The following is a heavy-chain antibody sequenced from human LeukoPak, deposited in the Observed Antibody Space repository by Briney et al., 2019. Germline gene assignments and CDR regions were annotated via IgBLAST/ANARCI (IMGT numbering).Heavy chain of an antibody. CDR3: AREGNPFWSGYQRVVYAFDI. CDR2: IIPIFGTA. V-gene: IGHV1-69*01. D-gene: IGHD3-3*01. CDR1: GGTFSSYA. J-gene: IGHJ3*02. Sequence: GSSVKVSCKASGGTFSSYAMSWVRQAPGQGLEWMGGIIPIFGTANYAQKFQGRVTITADESTSTAYMELSSLRSEDTAVYYCAREGNPFWSGYQRVVYAFDIWGQGTMVTVSS.